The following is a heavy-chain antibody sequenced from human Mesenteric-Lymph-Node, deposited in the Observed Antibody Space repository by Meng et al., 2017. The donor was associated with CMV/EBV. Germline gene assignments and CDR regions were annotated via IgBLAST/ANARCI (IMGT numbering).Heavy chain of an antibody. D-gene: IGHD4-23*01. CDR1: GYIFTSYG. CDR2: INPNSGGT. Sequence: ASVKVSCKASGYIFTSYGISWVRQAPGQGLEWMGWINPNSGGTNYAQKFQGRVTMTRDTSISTAYMELSRLRSDDTAVYYCAREGSGYGGNQNWFDPWGQGTLVTVSS. V-gene: IGHV1-2*02. CDR3: AREGSGYGGNQNWFDP. J-gene: IGHJ5*02.